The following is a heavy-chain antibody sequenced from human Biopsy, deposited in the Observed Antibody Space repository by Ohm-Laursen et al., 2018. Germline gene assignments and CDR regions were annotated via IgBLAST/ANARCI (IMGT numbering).Heavy chain of an antibody. CDR1: GGSISSDY. CDR3: ARRDYRNGFKFDF. D-gene: IGHD3-16*01. Sequence: SDTLSLTWSVSGGSISSDYWSWIRQPPGKGLEWIGYIYYTGSTNYSPSLESRVIMSVDTSKNQFSLRLSSVTAADTAVYYCARRDYRNGFKFDFWGQGTLVTVSS. V-gene: IGHV4-59*08. CDR2: IYYTGST. J-gene: IGHJ4*02.